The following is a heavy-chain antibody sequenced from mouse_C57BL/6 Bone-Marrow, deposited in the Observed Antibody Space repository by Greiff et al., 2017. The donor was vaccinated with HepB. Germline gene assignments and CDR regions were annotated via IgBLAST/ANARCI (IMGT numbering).Heavy chain of an antibody. Sequence: EVMLVESGGGLVQPGGSLKLSCAASGFTFSDYGMAWVRQAPRKGPEWVAFISNLAYSIYYADTVTGRFTISRENAKNTLYLEMSSLRSEDTAMYYCARDGDGYYERAMDYWGQGTSVTVSS. V-gene: IGHV5-15*04. J-gene: IGHJ4*01. D-gene: IGHD2-3*01. CDR3: ARDGDGYYERAMDY. CDR1: GFTFSDYG. CDR2: ISNLAYSI.